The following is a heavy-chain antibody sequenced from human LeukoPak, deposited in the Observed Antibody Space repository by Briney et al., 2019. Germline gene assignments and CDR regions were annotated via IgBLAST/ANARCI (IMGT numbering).Heavy chain of an antibody. V-gene: IGHV1-46*01. CDR3: AVAPNYYGMDV. D-gene: IGHD5-12*01. Sequence: ASVKVSCKASGYTFTSYYMHWVRQAPGQGLEWMGIINPSGGSTSYAQKFQGRVTMTRDTSTSTVYMELSSPRSEDTAVYYCAVAPNYYGMDVWGQGTTVTVSS. J-gene: IGHJ6*02. CDR2: INPSGGST. CDR1: GYTFTSYY.